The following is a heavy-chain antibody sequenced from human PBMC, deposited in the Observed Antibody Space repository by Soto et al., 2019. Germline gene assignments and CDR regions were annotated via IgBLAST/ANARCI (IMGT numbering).Heavy chain of an antibody. Sequence: SGTLSLTCAVSGDSISSGCYWCLLRQPRGEGREGIGSIYHGGSTYYNPSLNSRVTLSIDMTNNHVSLILNSVTAADTAVYYCARVGPWVPYYYDSSPYTFENWFDPWGQGTLVP. V-gene: IGHV4-38-2*01. CDR1: GDSISSGCY. CDR2: IYHGGST. D-gene: IGHD3-22*01. CDR3: ARVGPWVPYYYDSSPYTFENWFDP. J-gene: IGHJ5*02.